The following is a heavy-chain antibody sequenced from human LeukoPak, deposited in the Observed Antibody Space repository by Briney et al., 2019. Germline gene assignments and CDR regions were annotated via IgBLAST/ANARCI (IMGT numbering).Heavy chain of an antibody. Sequence: GGSLRLSCAASGFTFSNAWVSWVRQAPGKGLEWVGRIKSKTDGGTTDYAAPVKGRFTISRDDSKNSLYLQMNSLKTEDTAVYYCTTGRGIQLWTRNPFDPWGQGTLVTVSS. J-gene: IGHJ5*02. V-gene: IGHV3-15*01. CDR3: TTGRGIQLWTRNPFDP. CDR2: IKSKTDGGTT. CDR1: GFTFSNAW. D-gene: IGHD5-18*01.